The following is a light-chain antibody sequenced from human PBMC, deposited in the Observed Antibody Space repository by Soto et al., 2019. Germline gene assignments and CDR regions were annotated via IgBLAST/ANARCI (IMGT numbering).Light chain of an antibody. CDR1: QSVSSN. V-gene: IGKV3-15*01. J-gene: IGKJ1*01. Sequence: EIVITQSPATLSVSPGERATLSCRASQSVSSNLAWYQQKPGQAPRLLIYGASTRATGIPARFSGSGSGTEFTLTISSLXSEDFAVYYCQQYNKWPPWTFGQGTKVDIK. CDR3: QQYNKWPPWT. CDR2: GAS.